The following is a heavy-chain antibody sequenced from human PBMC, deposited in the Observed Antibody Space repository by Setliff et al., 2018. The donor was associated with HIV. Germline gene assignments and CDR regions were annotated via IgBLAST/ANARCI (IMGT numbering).Heavy chain of an antibody. Sequence: SETLSLTCTVSGGSIRNAGHCWSWIRQRPGRGLEWIGYVFYSGTTYYNPSLKSRLVISVDSSKNLFSLNLKSVTAADTAVYYCARSRVWADAGRYFDSWGQGTLVTVS. CDR3: ARSRVWADAGRYFDS. D-gene: IGHD7-27*01. V-gene: IGHV4-31*03. J-gene: IGHJ4*02. CDR2: VFYSGTT. CDR1: GGSIRNAGHC.